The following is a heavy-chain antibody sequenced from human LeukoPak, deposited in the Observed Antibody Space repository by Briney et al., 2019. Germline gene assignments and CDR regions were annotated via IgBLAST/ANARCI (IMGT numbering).Heavy chain of an antibody. CDR3: ARGHFGGPYCSGATCFKNWFDP. J-gene: IGHJ5*02. Sequence: SETLSLTCTVSGGSISSSSYNWGWIRQPPGKGLEWIGSIFYSGSTYYSPSLKSRVTISVDTSMNQFSLKLSSVTAADAAVYYCARGHFGGPYCSGATCFKNWFDPWGQGTLVTVSS. CDR2: IFYSGST. V-gene: IGHV4-39*01. D-gene: IGHD2-15*01. CDR1: GGSISSSSYN.